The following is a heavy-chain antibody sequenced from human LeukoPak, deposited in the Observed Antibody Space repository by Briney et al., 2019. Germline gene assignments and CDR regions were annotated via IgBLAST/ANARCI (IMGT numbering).Heavy chain of an antibody. CDR3: ARVGGYSYGPKPSDY. D-gene: IGHD5-18*01. V-gene: IGHV4-4*08. CDR2: IHNSGNS. Sequence: SETLSLTCSVSGDSISGYYWSWIRQPPGKGLEWIAYIHNSGNSNYNPSLKSRVTISADTSKNQFSLKLSSVTAADTAVYYCARVGGYSYGPKPSDYWGQGTLVTVSS. CDR1: GDSISGYY. J-gene: IGHJ4*02.